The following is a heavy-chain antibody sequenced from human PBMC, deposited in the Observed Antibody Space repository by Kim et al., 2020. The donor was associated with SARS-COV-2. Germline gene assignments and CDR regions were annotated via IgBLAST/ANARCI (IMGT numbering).Heavy chain of an antibody. CDR1: GGSISSSSYY. CDR3: ARDNIAAAADY. Sequence: SETLSLTCTVSGGSISSSSYYWGWIRQPPGKGLEWIGSIYYSGSTYYNPSLKSRVTISVDTSKNQFSLKLSSVTAADTAVYYCARDNIAAAADYWGQGTL. J-gene: IGHJ4*02. V-gene: IGHV4-39*07. D-gene: IGHD6-13*01. CDR2: IYYSGST.